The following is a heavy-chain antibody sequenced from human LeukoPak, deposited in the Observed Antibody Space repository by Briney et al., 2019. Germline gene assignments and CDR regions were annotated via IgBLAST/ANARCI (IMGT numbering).Heavy chain of an antibody. CDR2: IYTSGST. J-gene: IGHJ4*02. CDR1: GGSISSYY. D-gene: IGHD6-19*01. CDR3: ARGYSSGWTLYYFDY. V-gene: IGHV4-4*07. Sequence: SETLSLTCTVSGGSISSYYWSWIRQPAGKGLEWIGRIYTSGSTNYNPSLKSRVIMSVDTSKNQFSLKLSSVTAADTAVYYCARGYSSGWTLYYFDYWGQGTLVTVSS.